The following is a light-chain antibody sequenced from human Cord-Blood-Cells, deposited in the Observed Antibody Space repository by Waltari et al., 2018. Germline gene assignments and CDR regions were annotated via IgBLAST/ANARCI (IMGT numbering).Light chain of an antibody. CDR1: SGSIASNY. V-gene: IGLV6-57*01. CDR2: EDN. Sequence: NFMLTQPHSVSESPGKTVTISCTRSSGSIASNYVQCYQQRPGSSPPTVIYEDNQRPSGVPDRFSGSIDSSSNSASLTISGLKTEDEADYYCQSYDSSNVVFGGGTKLTVL. J-gene: IGLJ2*01. CDR3: QSYDSSNVV.